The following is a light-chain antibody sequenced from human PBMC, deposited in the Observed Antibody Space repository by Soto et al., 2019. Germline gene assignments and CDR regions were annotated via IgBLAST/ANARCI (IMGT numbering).Light chain of an antibody. CDR2: STN. CDR1: SGSVSTSYY. Sequence: HTVVTQEPSFSVSPGGTVTLTCGLSSGSVSTSYYPSWYQQTPGQAPRTLIYSTNTRSSGVPDRFSGSILGNKAALIITGAQADDESDYYCVLYMGSGISAFGGGTKLTVL. CDR3: VLYMGSGISA. V-gene: IGLV8-61*01. J-gene: IGLJ3*02.